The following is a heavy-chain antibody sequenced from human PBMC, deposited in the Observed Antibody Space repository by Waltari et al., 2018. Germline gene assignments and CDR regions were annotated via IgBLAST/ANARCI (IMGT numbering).Heavy chain of an antibody. CDR2: ISSSTSII. CDR3: ARVARDAFDI. CDR1: GFTFSSYN. V-gene: IGHV3-48*01. J-gene: IGHJ3*02. Sequence: EVQLVESGGGLVQPGGSLRLYCAASGFTFSSYNMNWVRQAPGKGLEWVSYISSSTSIIHNADSVKGRFTISRDNAKNSLSLQMNSLRAEDTAVYFCARVARDAFDIWGQGTMVTVSS.